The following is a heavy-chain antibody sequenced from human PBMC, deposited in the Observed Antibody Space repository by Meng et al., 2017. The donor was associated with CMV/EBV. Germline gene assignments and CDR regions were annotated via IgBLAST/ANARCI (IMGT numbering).Heavy chain of an antibody. CDR1: GFTFSSYG. D-gene: IGHD5-24*01. J-gene: IGHJ4*02. V-gene: IGHV3-30*02. CDR2: IRYDGSNK. CDR3: AKGEWGDGYSPFDY. Sequence: VQLVESGGGVVQPGGSLSLSCAASGFTFSSYGMHWVRQAPGKGLEWVAFIRYDGSNKYYADSVKGRFTISRDNSKNTLYLQMNSLRAEDTAVYYCAKGEWGDGYSPFDYRGQGTLVTVSS.